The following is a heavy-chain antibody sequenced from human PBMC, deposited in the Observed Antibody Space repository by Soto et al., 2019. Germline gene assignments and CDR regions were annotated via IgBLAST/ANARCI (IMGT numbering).Heavy chain of an antibody. V-gene: IGHV3-21*01. Sequence: LRLSCAASGFTFSSYSMNWIRQAPGKGLEWVSAISSRTGNKYYADSVKGRFTISRDNAKNSLYLQMNSLRAEDTAVYYCAREIPTYYYDSRSQSYGMDVWGQGTTVTVSS. CDR2: ISSRTGNK. CDR1: GFTFSSYS. D-gene: IGHD3-22*01. J-gene: IGHJ6*02. CDR3: AREIPTYYYDSRSQSYGMDV.